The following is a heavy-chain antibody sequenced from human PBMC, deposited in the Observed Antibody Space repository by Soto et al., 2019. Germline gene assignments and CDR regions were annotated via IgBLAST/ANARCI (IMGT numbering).Heavy chain of an antibody. CDR2: IYYSGST. V-gene: IGHV4-31*03. Sequence: SETLSLTCTVSGGSISSDGYYWSWIRQHPGKGLEWIGYIYYSGSTYYNPSLKSRVTISVDTSKNQFSLKLSSVTAADTAVYYCARAPKLKTVTTGNYYFDYWGQGTLVTVSS. CDR3: ARAPKLKTVTTGNYYFDY. J-gene: IGHJ4*02. CDR1: GGSISSDGYY. D-gene: IGHD4-4*01.